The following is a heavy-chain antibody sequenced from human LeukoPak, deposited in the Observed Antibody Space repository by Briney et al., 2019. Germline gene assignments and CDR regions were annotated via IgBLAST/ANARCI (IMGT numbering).Heavy chain of an antibody. CDR3: ATYYAGRGGSGY. D-gene: IGHD3-10*01. CDR2: IYYSGST. CDR1: GGSISSSSYY. V-gene: IGHV4-39*01. Sequence: PSETLSLTCTVSGGSISSSSYYWGWIRQPPGKGLEWIGSIYYSGSTYYNPSLKSRVTISVDTSKNQFSLKLSSVTAADTAVYFCATYYAGRGGSGYWGQGTLVTVSS. J-gene: IGHJ4*02.